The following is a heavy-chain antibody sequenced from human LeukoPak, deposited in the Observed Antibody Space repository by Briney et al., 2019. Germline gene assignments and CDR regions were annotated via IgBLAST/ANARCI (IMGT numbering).Heavy chain of an antibody. CDR1: GDSVSSNSAA. CDR2: TYYKSKWYN. V-gene: IGHV6-1*01. J-gene: IGHJ6*02. CDR3: ARAHKTYYYYCMDV. D-gene: IGHD2-21*01. Sequence: SQTLSLTCAISGDSVSSNSAAWNWIRQSPSGGLEWLGRTYYKSKWYNDYAVSVKSRITINPDTSKNQFSLQLNSVTPEDTAVYYCARAHKTYYYYCMDVWGQGTTVTVSS.